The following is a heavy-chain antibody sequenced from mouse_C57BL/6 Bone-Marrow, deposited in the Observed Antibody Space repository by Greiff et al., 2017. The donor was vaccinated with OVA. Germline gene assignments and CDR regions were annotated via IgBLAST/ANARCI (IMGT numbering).Heavy chain of an antibody. CDR3: ARVLYYFDY. J-gene: IGHJ2*01. CDR1: GFTFSSYA. Sequence: EVMLVESGGGLVKPGGSLKLSCAASGFTFSSYAMSWVRQTPEKRLEWVATISDGGSYTYYPDNVKGRFTISRDNAKNNLYLQMSYLKSEDTAMYYCARVLYYFDYWGQGTTLTVSS. V-gene: IGHV5-4*03. CDR2: ISDGGSYT.